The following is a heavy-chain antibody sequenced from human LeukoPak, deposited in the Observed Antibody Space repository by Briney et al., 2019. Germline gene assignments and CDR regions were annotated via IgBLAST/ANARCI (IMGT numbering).Heavy chain of an antibody. D-gene: IGHD1-26*01. CDR3: ARDPSGSFFNWFDP. CDR1: GASIRSSNY. CDR2: IYHSGGT. Sequence: PSETLSLTCTVSGASIRSSNYWAWIRQPPGKGLEWIGYIYHSGGTNYNPSLKGRLTISVDTSKNQFSLKLRSVTAADTAVYYCARDPSGSFFNWFDPWGQGTLVTVSS. V-gene: IGHV4-59*01. J-gene: IGHJ5*02.